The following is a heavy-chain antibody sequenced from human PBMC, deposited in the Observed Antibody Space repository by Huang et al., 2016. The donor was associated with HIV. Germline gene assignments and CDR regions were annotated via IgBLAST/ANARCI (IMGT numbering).Heavy chain of an antibody. CDR2: INHSGST. Sequence: QVQLQQWGAGLLKPSETLSLTCAVYGGSFSGYYWSWIRQSPGKGLEWIGEINHSGSTNYNPSCNSRLTISVDTSKNQFSLKLSSVTAADTAVYYCARERMMSWLDDHDAFDIWGQGTMVTVSS. J-gene: IGHJ3*02. D-gene: IGHD1-1*01. V-gene: IGHV4-34*01. CDR1: GGSFSGYY. CDR3: ARERMMSWLDDHDAFDI.